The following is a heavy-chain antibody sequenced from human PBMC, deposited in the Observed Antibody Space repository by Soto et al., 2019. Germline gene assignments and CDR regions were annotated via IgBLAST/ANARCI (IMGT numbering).Heavy chain of an antibody. V-gene: IGHV1-69*12. CDR3: ARGRIAGAATDFYYYGMDV. CDR1: GGTFSTYV. J-gene: IGHJ6*02. D-gene: IGHD1-26*01. Sequence: QVQLVQSGAEVKKPGSSVKVSCKASGGTFSTYVISWVRQAPGQGLEWMGGIIPVFATTNYAQKFQGRVTRTADXSXSXGYXELNSLRSEDTAVYYCARGRIAGAATDFYYYGMDVWGQGTSVTVSS. CDR2: IIPVFATT.